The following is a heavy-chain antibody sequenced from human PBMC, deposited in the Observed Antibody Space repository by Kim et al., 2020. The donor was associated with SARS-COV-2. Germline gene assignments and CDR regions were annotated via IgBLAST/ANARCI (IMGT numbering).Heavy chain of an antibody. D-gene: IGHD3-10*01. CDR2: INHSGST. V-gene: IGHV4-34*01. J-gene: IGHJ5*02. CDR1: GGSFSGYY. Sequence: SETLSLTCAVYGGSFSGYYWSWIRQPPGKGLEWIGEINHSGSTNYNPSLKSRVTISVDTSKNQFSLKLSSVTAADTAVYYCARGLGKYYGSGRGRFDPWGQGTLVTVSS. CDR3: ARGLGKYYGSGRGRFDP.